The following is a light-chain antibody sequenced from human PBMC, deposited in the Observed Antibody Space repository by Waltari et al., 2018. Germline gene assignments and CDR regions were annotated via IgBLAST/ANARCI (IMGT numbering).Light chain of an antibody. V-gene: IGKV1-5*03. J-gene: IGKJ2*01. CDR2: KAS. CDR3: QQYNSYSYT. CDR1: QSISTW. Sequence: DIQMTQSPSTLSASVGDSVTITCRASQSISTWLAWYQQKPGKAPKLLIYKASTLESGVPLRFSGSGSGTEFTLTISSLQPDDFATYYCQQYNSYSYTFGQGTKLEIK.